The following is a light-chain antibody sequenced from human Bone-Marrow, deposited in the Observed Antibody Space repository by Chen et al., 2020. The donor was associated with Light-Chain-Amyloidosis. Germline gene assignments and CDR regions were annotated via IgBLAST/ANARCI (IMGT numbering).Light chain of an antibody. J-gene: IGLJ3*02. Sequence: SYVLTQPSVSVAPGQTATIACGGNNIGSTSVHWYQQTPGQAPLLVVYDDSDRPSGIPERLSGSNSGNTATLTISRVEAGDEADYYCQVWDRSSDRPVFGGGTKLTVL. V-gene: IGLV3-21*02. CDR1: NIGSTS. CDR2: DDS. CDR3: QVWDRSSDRPV.